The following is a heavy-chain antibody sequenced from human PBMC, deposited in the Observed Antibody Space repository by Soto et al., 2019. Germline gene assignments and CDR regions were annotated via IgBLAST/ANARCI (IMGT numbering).Heavy chain of an antibody. D-gene: IGHD6-13*01. Sequence: ASVKVSCKASGYTFTGYYMHWVRQAPGQGLEWMGWINPNSGGTNYAQKFQGRVTMTRDTSISTAYMELSRLRPDDTAVYYCARDGIPKGSSSPWNWFDPWGQGTLVTVSS. CDR3: ARDGIPKGSSSPWNWFDP. J-gene: IGHJ5*02. V-gene: IGHV1-2*02. CDR2: INPNSGGT. CDR1: GYTFTGYY.